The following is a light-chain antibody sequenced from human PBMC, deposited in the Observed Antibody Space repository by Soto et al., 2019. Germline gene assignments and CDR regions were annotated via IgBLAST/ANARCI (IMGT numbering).Light chain of an antibody. V-gene: IGKV3-20*01. J-gene: IGKJ2*01. CDR2: GAS. CDR3: QQYGSSPET. CDR1: QSVSSSY. Sequence: EIVLTQSPGTLSLSPGERATLSCRASQSVSSSYLAWYQQKPGQAPRLLIYGASSRATGISDRFSGSGSGTDFTLTISSLEPEDFAVYYCQQYGSSPETFGQGTKLEIK.